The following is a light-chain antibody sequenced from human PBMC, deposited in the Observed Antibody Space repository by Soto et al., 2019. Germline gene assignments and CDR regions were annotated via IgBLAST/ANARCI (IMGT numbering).Light chain of an antibody. CDR3: QHYDNLPYT. Sequence: DIQMTQSPSSLSASVGDRVTITCQASQDITKYLSWFQQKPGKVPKLLIYDASELETGVTSRFSGSGSGTDFTFTISSLQPEDIATDYCQHYDNLPYTFGQGTKLEMK. CDR1: QDITKY. CDR2: DAS. J-gene: IGKJ2*01. V-gene: IGKV1-33*01.